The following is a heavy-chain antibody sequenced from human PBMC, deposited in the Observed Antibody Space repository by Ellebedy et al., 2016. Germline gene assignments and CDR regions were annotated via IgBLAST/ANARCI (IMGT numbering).Heavy chain of an antibody. Sequence: GESLKISXVASGFTFNDHHMDWVRQAPGKGLEWVGRIRKKVDSYTTEYAASVKDRFTISRDDSKNSLYLQMNSLKTEDTAVYYCADVGFAFGMGVWGQGTTVTVSS. CDR2: IRKKVDSYTT. D-gene: IGHD1-26*01. J-gene: IGHJ6*02. CDR1: GFTFNDHH. V-gene: IGHV3-72*01. CDR3: ADVGFAFGMGV.